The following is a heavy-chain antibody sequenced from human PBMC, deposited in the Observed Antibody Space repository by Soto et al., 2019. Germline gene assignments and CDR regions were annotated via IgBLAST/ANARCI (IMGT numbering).Heavy chain of an antibody. J-gene: IGHJ2*01. CDR3: VIYADSGWHFNP. CDR2: INYSGST. V-gene: IGHV4-34*01. CDR1: GGSFSDYY. D-gene: IGHD4-17*01. Sequence: QGHLQQWGAGLLKPSETLSLTCAVYGGSFSDYYWSWVRQPPGKGLEWSAEINYSGSTRYNPSLMSRAPISSDTSKNQVSLNLSSVTAADTAVYYCVIYADSGWHFNPWGRGTLVTVS.